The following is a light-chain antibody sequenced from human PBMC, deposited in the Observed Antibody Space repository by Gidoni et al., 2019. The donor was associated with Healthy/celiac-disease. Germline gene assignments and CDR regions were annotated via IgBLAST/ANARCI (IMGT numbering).Light chain of an antibody. CDR2: DAS. Sequence: DIQMTQSPSTLSASVGDRVTITCRASQSISSWLAWYQQKPGKAPKRLIYDASSWESGVPARFSGSGAGTEFTLTISSLQPDDFATYYCQQYNSYMYTFGQGTKLEIK. CDR1: QSISSW. CDR3: QQYNSYMYT. J-gene: IGKJ2*01. V-gene: IGKV1-5*01.